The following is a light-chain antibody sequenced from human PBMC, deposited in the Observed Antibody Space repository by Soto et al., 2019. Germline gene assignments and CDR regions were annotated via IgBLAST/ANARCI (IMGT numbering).Light chain of an antibody. J-gene: IGKJ5*01. Sequence: EIVLTQSPGTLSLSPWERATLSCRASQSLGSSYLVWYQQKPGQTPRLLIYGASSRATGIPDRFSGSGSGTDFTLTISRLEPEDFAVYYCQQYGSSPTFGQGTRLEIK. CDR3: QQYGSSPT. V-gene: IGKV3-20*01. CDR1: QSLGSSY. CDR2: GAS.